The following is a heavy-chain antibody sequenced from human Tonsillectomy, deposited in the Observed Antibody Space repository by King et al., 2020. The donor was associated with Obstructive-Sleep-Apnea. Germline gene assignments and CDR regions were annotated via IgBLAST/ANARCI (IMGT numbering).Heavy chain of an antibody. D-gene: IGHD1-20*01. CDR2: INSDGSST. J-gene: IGHJ4*02. Sequence: VQLVESGGGLVQPGGSLRLSCAASGFSFSSYWMHWVRQAPGEGLVWVSRINSDGSSTNYADSVKGRFTISRDNAKNTVYLQMNSLRVEDTAVYYCASPGRISGTTYGEYWGQGTLVTVSS. CDR3: ASPGRISGTTYGEY. V-gene: IGHV3-74*01. CDR1: GFSFSSYW.